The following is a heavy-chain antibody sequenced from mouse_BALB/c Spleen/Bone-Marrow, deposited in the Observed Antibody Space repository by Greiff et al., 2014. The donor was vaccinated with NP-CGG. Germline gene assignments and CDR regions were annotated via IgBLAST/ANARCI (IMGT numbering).Heavy chain of an antibody. Sequence: VQLKESGPDLVKPGASVKISCKASGYSFTGYYMHWVKQSHVKSLEWIGRINPYNGATTYNQNFKDKASLTVDKSSSTAYMELHSLTSEDSAVYYCARSWDYWGRGTTLTVSS. CDR3: ARSWDY. CDR1: GYSFTGYY. CDR2: INPYNGAT. V-gene: IGHV1-31*01. J-gene: IGHJ2*01. D-gene: IGHD4-1*01.